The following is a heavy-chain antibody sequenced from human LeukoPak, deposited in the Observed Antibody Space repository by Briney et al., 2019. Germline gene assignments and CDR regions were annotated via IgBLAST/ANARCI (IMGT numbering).Heavy chain of an antibody. V-gene: IGHV3-74*01. J-gene: IGHJ4*02. Sequence: GGSLRLSCAASGFIFSNYWMHWVRQAPGKGLVWVSRIASDGSSTTYADSAKGRFSISRDNAKNTLYLQMNSLRVEDTAVYYCARGRPHGNDYWGQGTLVTVSS. CDR1: GFIFSNYW. D-gene: IGHD4-23*01. CDR3: ARGRPHGNDY. CDR2: IASDGSST.